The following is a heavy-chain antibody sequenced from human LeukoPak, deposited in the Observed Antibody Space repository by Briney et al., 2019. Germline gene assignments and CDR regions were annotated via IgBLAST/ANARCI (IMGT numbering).Heavy chain of an antibody. Sequence: SGGSMRLSCAAAGFTFDDYAMHWVRQAPGKGLEWVSGISWNSGSIGYADSVKGRFTISRDNAKNSLYLQMNSLRAEDMALYYCARSPLYDFWSGYFDFWGQGTLVTVSS. D-gene: IGHD3-3*01. CDR1: GFTFDDYA. CDR2: ISWNSGSI. J-gene: IGHJ4*02. CDR3: ARSPLYDFWSGYFDF. V-gene: IGHV3-9*03.